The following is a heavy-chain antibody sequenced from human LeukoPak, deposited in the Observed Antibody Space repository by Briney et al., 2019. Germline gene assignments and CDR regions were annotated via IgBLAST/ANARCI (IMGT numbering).Heavy chain of an antibody. CDR2: IWYDESKK. J-gene: IGHJ4*02. D-gene: IGHD2-21*01. CDR1: GYTFSIYG. Sequence: GRSLRLSCVASGYTFSIYGMHWVRQAPGKGLQWVAVIWYDESKKYYTDSVKGRFTISRDVSKNTLYLQMNSPGAEDSAMYYCARDGGIGLDYWGQGTLVTVSS. V-gene: IGHV3-33*01. CDR3: ARDGGIGLDY.